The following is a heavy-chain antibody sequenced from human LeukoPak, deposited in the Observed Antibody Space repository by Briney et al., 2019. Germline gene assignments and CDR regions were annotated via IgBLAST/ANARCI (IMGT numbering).Heavy chain of an antibody. CDR1: GFTFSNAW. J-gene: IGHJ6*02. CDR2: IKSKTDGGTI. V-gene: IGHV3-15*01. CDR3: TTGRSFGYGMGV. Sequence: TSGGSLRLSCAASGFTFSNAWMSWVRQAPGKGLEWVGRIKSKTDGGTIDYAAPVKGRFTISRDDSKNTLYLQMNSLKTEDTGVYYCTTGRSFGYGMGVWGQGTTVTVSS. D-gene: IGHD3-16*01.